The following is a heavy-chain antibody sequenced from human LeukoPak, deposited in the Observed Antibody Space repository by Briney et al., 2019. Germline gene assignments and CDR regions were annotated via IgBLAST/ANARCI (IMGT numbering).Heavy chain of an antibody. J-gene: IGHJ4*02. CDR1: GFTFSSYE. V-gene: IGHV3-74*01. CDR2: ISSDGSNT. Sequence: PGGSLRLSCAASGFTFSSYEMNWVRQPPGKGPVWVSRISSDGSNTIYADSVKGRFTISRDDARNTLYLQMNSLRDADTAVYYCARDGGVVAATPAFDYWGQGTLVTVSS. D-gene: IGHD2-15*01. CDR3: ARDGGVVAATPAFDY.